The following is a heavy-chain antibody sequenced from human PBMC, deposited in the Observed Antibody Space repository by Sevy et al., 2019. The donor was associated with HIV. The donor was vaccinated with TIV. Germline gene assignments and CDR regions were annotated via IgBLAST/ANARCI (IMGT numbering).Heavy chain of an antibody. CDR2: IYYSGST. D-gene: IGHD3-16*02. CDR1: GGSVSSGSYY. V-gene: IGHV4-61*01. J-gene: IGHJ4*02. CDR3: ARGGGYDYIWGSYRYFFLDY. Sequence: SETLSLTCTVSGGSVSSGSYYWSWIRQPPGKGLEWIGYIYYSGSTNYNPSLKSRVTISVDTSKNQFSLKLSSVTAADMAVYYCARGGGYDYIWGSYRYFFLDYWGQGTLVTVSS.